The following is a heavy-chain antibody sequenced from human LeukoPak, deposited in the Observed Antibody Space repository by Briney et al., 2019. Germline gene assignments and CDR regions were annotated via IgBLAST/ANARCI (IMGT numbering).Heavy chain of an antibody. CDR2: MSYDGFSK. CDR1: GIAFSNSI. Sequence: GGSLRLSCVASGIAFSNSIMHWVRQAPGKGLEWVSAMSYDGFSKYYADSMKGRLTISRDNARNTLYLQMNSLRAEDTAVYYCARTIDAGSAYWGQGTLVTVSS. CDR3: ARTIDAGSAY. D-gene: IGHD5-24*01. V-gene: IGHV3-30*04. J-gene: IGHJ4*02.